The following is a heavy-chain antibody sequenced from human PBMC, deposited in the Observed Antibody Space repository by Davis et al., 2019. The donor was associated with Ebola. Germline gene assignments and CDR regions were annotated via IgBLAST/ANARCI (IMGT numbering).Heavy chain of an antibody. D-gene: IGHD4-17*01. CDR3: ARDQLTVTETRVYYYYGMDV. J-gene: IGHJ6*02. CDR2: IIPILGIA. Sequence: SVKVSCKASGGTFSSYAISWVRQAPGQGLEWMGRIIPILGIANYAQKLQGRVTMTTDTSTSTAYMELRSLRSDDTAVYYCARDQLTVTETRVYYYYGMDVWGQGTTVTVSS. V-gene: IGHV1-69*04. CDR1: GGTFSSYA.